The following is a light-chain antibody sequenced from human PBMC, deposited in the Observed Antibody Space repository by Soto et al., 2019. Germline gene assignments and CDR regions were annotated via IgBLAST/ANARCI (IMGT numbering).Light chain of an antibody. CDR3: QQYDNLPLI. CDR2: DAS. CDR1: QDIRKY. Sequence: QMSPSPSSLSASVGDRVTIPCQATQDIRKYLTWYQQTPGKAPKLLIYDASSLETGVPSRFSASGAGTDFTLTISSLQPEDFATYYCQQYDNLPLIFGQGTRRDIK. J-gene: IGKJ5*01. V-gene: IGKV1-33*01.